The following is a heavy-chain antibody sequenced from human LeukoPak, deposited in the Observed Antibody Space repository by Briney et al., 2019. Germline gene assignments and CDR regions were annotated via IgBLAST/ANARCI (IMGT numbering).Heavy chain of an antibody. J-gene: IGHJ5*02. CDR1: GGSISSYY. Sequence: SETLSLTCTVSGGSISSYYWSWIRQPPGKGLEWIGYIYYSGSTNYNPSLKSRVTISVDTSKNQFSLKLSSVTAADTAVYYCAGENYYDSSGYYNFSPWGQGTLVTVSS. V-gene: IGHV4-59*01. D-gene: IGHD3-22*01. CDR2: IYYSGST. CDR3: AGENYYDSSGYYNFSP.